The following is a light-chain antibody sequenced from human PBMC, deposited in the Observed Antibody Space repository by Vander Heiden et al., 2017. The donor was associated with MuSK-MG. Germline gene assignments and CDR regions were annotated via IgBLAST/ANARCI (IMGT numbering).Light chain of an antibody. CDR1: QSIGTN. CDR3: QLYHSGRSLFT. Sequence: IVRTQSPATLSVSPGQTATLSCRASQSIGTNLAWYEQSRGQARRLLIYNSTFRANTVTARFSGSGDGTEFTLTIISLQSEDSEVYSCQLYHSGRSLFTFGQGTKVEIK. V-gene: IGKV3-15*01. J-gene: IGKJ2*01. CDR2: NST.